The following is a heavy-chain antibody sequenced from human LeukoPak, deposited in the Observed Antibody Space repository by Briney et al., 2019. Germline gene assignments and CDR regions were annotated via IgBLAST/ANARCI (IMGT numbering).Heavy chain of an antibody. V-gene: IGHV3-33*01. CDR1: GFTFSTNA. J-gene: IGHJ4*02. CDR3: VSRDGYSYGLDY. D-gene: IGHD5-18*01. CDR2: IWYDGSNK. Sequence: GGSLRLSCAASGFTFSTNAMHWVRQAPGKGLEWVTVIWYDGSNKYYADSVKGRFTISRDNSKNTLYLQMNSLRVEDTAVYYCVSRDGYSYGLDYWGQGTPVTVSS.